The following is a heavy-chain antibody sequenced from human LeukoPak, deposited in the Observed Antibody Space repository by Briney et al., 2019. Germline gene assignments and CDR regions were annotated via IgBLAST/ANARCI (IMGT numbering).Heavy chain of an antibody. CDR2: INHGGST. V-gene: IGHV4-34*01. J-gene: IGHJ4*02. CDR1: GGSFSGYY. CDR3: ARTPIEPLLGNFDY. Sequence: SETLSLTCAVYGGSFSGYYWSWIRQPPGKGLEWIGKINHGGSTNYNPSLKSRVTISVDTSKNQFSLKVSSVTAADTAVYYCARTPIEPLLGNFDYWGQGTLVTVSS. D-gene: IGHD2/OR15-2a*01.